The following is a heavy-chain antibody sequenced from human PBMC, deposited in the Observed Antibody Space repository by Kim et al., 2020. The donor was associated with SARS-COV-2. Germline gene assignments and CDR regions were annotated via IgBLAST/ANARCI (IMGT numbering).Heavy chain of an antibody. CDR1: GGSISSYY. D-gene: IGHD5-18*01. Sequence: SETLSLTCTVSGGSISSYYWSWIRQPPGKGLEWIGYIYYSGSTNYNPSLKSRVTISVDTSKNQFSLKLSSVTAADTAVYYCARVSTIHPNRYYYYYGMDVWGQGTTVTVSS. J-gene: IGHJ6*02. CDR3: ARVSTIHPNRYYYYYGMDV. CDR2: IYYSGST. V-gene: IGHV4-59*13.